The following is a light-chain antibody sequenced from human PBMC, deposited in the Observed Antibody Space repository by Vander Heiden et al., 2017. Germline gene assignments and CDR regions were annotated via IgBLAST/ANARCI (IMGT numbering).Light chain of an antibody. CDR1: HSISTS. J-gene: IGKJ2*01. CDR2: AAS. Sequence: DIQMTQSPSSLSASVGVRVTITCRASHSISTSLNWYQQKPGKAPNLLIFAASTLQSGVPSRFSGSGSGTDFTLTINRLQREDFASYYWQQSYNDHAFGQGTKLEIK. V-gene: IGKV1-39*01. CDR3: QQSYNDHA.